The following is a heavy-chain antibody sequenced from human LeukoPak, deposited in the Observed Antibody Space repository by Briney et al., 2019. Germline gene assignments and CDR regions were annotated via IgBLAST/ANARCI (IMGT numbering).Heavy chain of an antibody. V-gene: IGHV4-61*02. Sequence: SQTLSLTCNVTGGSISNGRYYLSWNQQPAGKGIEWIGRIDTSGGTNYNPSLKSRVTISVDTSKNQFSLTLSSVTAADTAVYYCARWNIVVVPAALRLYNWFDPWGQGTLVTVSS. J-gene: IGHJ5*02. D-gene: IGHD2-2*01. CDR2: IDTSGGT. CDR1: GGSISNGRYY. CDR3: ARWNIVVVPAALRLYNWFDP.